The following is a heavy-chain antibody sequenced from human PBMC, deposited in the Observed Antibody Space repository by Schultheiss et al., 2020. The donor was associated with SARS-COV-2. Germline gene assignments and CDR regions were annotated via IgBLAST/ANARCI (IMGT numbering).Heavy chain of an antibody. J-gene: IGHJ4*02. CDR3: ARLRGDGDPFDY. V-gene: IGHV2-5*08. CDR2: IYWDDDK. Sequence: SGPTLVKPTQTLTLTCTFSGFSLSTSGMCVSWIRQPPGKALEWLALIYWDDDKRYSPSLKSRLTITKDTSKNQVVLTMTNMDPVDTATYYCARLRGDGDPFDYWGQGTLVTVSS. D-gene: IGHD4-17*01. CDR1: GFSLSTSGMC.